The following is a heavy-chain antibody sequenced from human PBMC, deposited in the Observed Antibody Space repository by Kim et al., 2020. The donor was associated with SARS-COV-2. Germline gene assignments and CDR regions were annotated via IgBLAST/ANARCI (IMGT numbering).Heavy chain of an antibody. CDR3: AGGGNRLRLYYYYDMDV. CDR1: GGTFSSYA. V-gene: IGHV1-69*13. CDR2: IIPIFGTA. Sequence: SVKVSCKASGGTFSSYAISWVRQAPGQGLEWMGGIIPIFGTANYAQKFQGRGTITADESTSTDYFELGSLRSEEPAVYYRAGGGNRLRLYYYYDMDVWG. D-gene: IGHD5-18*01. J-gene: IGHJ6*03.